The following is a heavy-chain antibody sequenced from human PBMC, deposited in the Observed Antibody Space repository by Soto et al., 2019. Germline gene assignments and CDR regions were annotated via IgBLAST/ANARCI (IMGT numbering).Heavy chain of an antibody. CDR2: FFSGST. J-gene: IGHJ4*02. CDR1: GASISRRSSY. Sequence: PSETLSLTCIVSGASISRRSSYWGWIRQPPGKGLEWVGTFFSGSTYTNPSLKSRVTISVDSSKNQFSLKLTSVAVEDTAIYYCATTRGRAVGGSFDHWGGGVLVTVS. D-gene: IGHD2-15*01. CDR3: ATTRGRAVGGSFDH. V-gene: IGHV4-39*01.